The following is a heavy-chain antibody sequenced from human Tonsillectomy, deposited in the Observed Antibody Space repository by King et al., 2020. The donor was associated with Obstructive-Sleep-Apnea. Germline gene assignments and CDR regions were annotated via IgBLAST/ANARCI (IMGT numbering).Heavy chain of an antibody. V-gene: IGHV1-46*01. D-gene: IGHD6-6*01. Sequence: VQLVESGAEVKKPGASVKVSCKASGYTFTSYFMHWVRQAPGQGLEWMGIINPSGGSTSYAQKFQGRVTMTRDTSTSTVYMELNSLRSEDTAVYFCARAYLDEDSSSLSLDYWGQGTLVTVSS. J-gene: IGHJ4*02. CDR2: INPSGGST. CDR3: ARAYLDEDSSSLSLDY. CDR1: GYTFTSYF.